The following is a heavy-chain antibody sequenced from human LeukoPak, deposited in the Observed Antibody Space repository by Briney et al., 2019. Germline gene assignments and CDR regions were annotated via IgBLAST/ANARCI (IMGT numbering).Heavy chain of an antibody. CDR3: AKDLYYYDSSGYLIDY. CDR1: GFTFSSYG. Sequence: GGFLRLSCAASGFTFSSYGMHWVRQAPGKGLEWVAVISYDGSNKYYADSVKGRFTISRDNSKNMLYLQMNSLRAEDTAVYYCAKDLYYYDSSGYLIDYWGQGTLVTVSS. D-gene: IGHD3-22*01. CDR2: ISYDGSNK. J-gene: IGHJ4*02. V-gene: IGHV3-30*18.